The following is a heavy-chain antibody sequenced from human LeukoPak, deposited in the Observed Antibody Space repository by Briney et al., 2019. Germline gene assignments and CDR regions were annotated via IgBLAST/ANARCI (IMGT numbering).Heavy chain of an antibody. V-gene: IGHV3-23*05. CDR3: AKVFSRITMVRGAIDLGYYYGMDV. Sequence: PGGSLRLSCAASGFTFSSYAMSWVRQAPGRGREWVSAIYGSGGSTYYADSVKGRFTISRDNSKNTLYLQMNSMRAEDTAVYYCAKVFSRITMVRGAIDLGYYYGMDVWGQGTTVTVSS. D-gene: IGHD3-10*01. CDR2: IYGSGGST. J-gene: IGHJ6*02. CDR1: GFTFSSYA.